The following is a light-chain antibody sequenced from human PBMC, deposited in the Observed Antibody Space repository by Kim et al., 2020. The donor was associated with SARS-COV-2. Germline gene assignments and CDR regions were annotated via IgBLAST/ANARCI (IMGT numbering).Light chain of an antibody. V-gene: IGLV3-21*01. CDR3: QVWETASDPL. J-gene: IGLJ3*02. Sequence: SYELTQPPSVSVAPGETARITCEGNNIGTKSVHWYQQKAGQAPVLIMSDDSDRPSGIPERFSGSNSGNKATLTITRVAAGDEADYHCQVWETASDPLFGG. CDR1: NIGTKS. CDR2: DDS.